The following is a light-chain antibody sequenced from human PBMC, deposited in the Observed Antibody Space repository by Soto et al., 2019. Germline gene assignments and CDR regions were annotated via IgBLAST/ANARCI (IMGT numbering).Light chain of an antibody. J-gene: IGKJ5*01. V-gene: IGKV3-20*01. Sequence: EIVLTHSPGTLSLSPGERATLSFSASQSVISIYLARYQQKPGQPPSLLIYATSSRATGIPDRFSGSGSGTDFSLTISRLEPEDFAVYYCQQYGSSPITFGQGTRLEI. CDR3: QQYGSSPIT. CDR2: ATS. CDR1: QSVISIY.